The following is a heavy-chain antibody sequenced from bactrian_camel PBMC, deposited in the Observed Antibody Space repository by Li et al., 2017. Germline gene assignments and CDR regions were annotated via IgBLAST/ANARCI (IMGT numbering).Heavy chain of an antibody. D-gene: IGHD6*01. Sequence: DVQLVESGGGSVHSGGSLRLSCASSLFTFPYMTWVRQGPGKGLEWIASIDSGGSTYYADSVRGRFTISRDNPKKTLYLQLTSLSTEDTAMYYCAKRGSQSSSAVTDRGQGTQVTVS. J-gene: IGHJ4*01. CDR2: IDSGGST. CDR1: LFTFPY. V-gene: IGHV3S10*01.